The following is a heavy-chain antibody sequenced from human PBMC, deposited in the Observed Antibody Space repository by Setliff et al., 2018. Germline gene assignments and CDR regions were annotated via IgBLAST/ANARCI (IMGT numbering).Heavy chain of an antibody. D-gene: IGHD7-27*01. Sequence: PGGSLSLSCVVSGLNFMNAWMSWVRQAPGKGLEWVARIKSKSDGETREYAAPVRDRFIISRDDSRNTLYLQMYSLTTEDTAVYYCITDPGAWQPHWGQGTLVTVSS. CDR1: GLNFMNAW. V-gene: IGHV3-15*01. CDR2: IKSKSDGETR. J-gene: IGHJ4*02. CDR3: ITDPGAWQPH.